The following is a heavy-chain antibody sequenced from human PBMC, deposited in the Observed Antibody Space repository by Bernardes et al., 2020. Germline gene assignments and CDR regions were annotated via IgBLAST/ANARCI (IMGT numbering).Heavy chain of an antibody. CDR2: INPSGGST. J-gene: IGHJ6*03. CDR1: GYTFTSYY. V-gene: IGHV1-46*01. Sequence: ASVKVSCKASGYTFTSYYMHWVRQAPGQGLEWMGIINPSGGSTSYAQKFQGRVTMTRDTSTSTVYMELSSLRSEDTAVYYCARAALGYCSGGSCYQQPRRTQAHYYYMDVWGKGTTVTVSS. D-gene: IGHD2-15*01. CDR3: ARAALGYCSGGSCYQQPRRTQAHYYYMDV.